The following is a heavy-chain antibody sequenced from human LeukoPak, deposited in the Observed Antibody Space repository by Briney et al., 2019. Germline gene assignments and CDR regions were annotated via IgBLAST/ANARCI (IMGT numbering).Heavy chain of an antibody. Sequence: SETLSLTCAAYGGSFSGYYWSWIRQPPGKGLEWIGEINHSGSTNYNPSLKSRVTISVDTSKNQFSLKLSSVTAADTAVYYCASTDHPFDPWGQGTLVTVSS. CDR2: INHSGST. CDR1: GGSFSGYY. V-gene: IGHV4-34*01. CDR3: ASTDHPFDP. J-gene: IGHJ5*02.